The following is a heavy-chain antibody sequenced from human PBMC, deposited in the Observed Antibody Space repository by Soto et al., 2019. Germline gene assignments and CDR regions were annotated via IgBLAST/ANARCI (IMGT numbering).Heavy chain of an antibody. D-gene: IGHD1-7*01. CDR1: GYTFTTYH. CDR3: ASGAPPELD. Sequence: QVQLVQSGAEVKKPGASVKVSCKASGYTFTTYHISWVRQAPGQGLEWMGWISAYNGNTNYAQKLQGRVTMTTDTSPSTAYRELRGLRSDDTAVYYCASGAPPELDWGQGTLVTVSS. J-gene: IGHJ4*02. V-gene: IGHV1-18*01. CDR2: ISAYNGNT.